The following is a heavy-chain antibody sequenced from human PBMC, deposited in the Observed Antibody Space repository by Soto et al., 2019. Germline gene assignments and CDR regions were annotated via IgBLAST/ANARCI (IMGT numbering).Heavy chain of an antibody. Sequence: QVQLVQSGAEVKKPGASVKVSCKASGYTFTSYGISWVRQAPGQGLEWMGWISAYNGNTNYAQKLQGRVTMTTDTSTSTAYMELMSLRSDDTAVYYCARDSRRYSSSWLPPDYWGQGTLVTVSS. CDR1: GYTFTSYG. J-gene: IGHJ4*02. CDR3: ARDSRRYSSSWLPPDY. D-gene: IGHD6-13*01. CDR2: ISAYNGNT. V-gene: IGHV1-18*04.